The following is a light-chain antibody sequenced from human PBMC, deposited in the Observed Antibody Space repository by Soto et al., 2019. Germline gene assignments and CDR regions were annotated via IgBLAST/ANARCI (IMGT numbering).Light chain of an antibody. CDR3: QQYNNWPPMT. J-gene: IGKJ5*01. CDR1: QSISSN. V-gene: IGKV3-15*01. Sequence: EIVMTQSPGTLSVSPGERATLSCRASQSISSNLAWYQQKPGQAPRLLIYGASTRASGIPTRFSGSGSGTEFTLTISSLQSEDSAVYYCQQYNNWPPMTFGQGTRLEIK. CDR2: GAS.